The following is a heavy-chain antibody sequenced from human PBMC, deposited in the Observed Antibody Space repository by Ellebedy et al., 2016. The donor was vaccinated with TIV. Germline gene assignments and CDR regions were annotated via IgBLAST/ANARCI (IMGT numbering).Heavy chain of an antibody. Sequence: GGSLRLXXAASGFSFDDYAMHWVRQAPGKGLEWVSGISWNSGSIGYADSVKGRFTISRDNAKNSLYLQMNSLRAEDTALYYCAKDRDDSSGYFFQFDYWGQGTLVTVSS. CDR3: AKDRDDSSGYFFQFDY. D-gene: IGHD3-22*01. CDR2: ISWNSGSI. J-gene: IGHJ4*02. V-gene: IGHV3-9*01. CDR1: GFSFDDYA.